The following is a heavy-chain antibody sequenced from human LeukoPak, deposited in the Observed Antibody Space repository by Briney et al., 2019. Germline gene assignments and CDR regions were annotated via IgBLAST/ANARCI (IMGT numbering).Heavy chain of an antibody. D-gene: IGHD6-19*01. CDR1: GFTFSSYA. V-gene: IGHV3-23*01. CDR3: AKALESIAVAGNY. Sequence: GGSLRLSCAASGFTFSSYAMSWVRQAPGKGVEWVSAISGSGGSTYYADSVKGRFTISRDNSKNTLYLQINSLTAQDTAVSYCAKALESIAVAGNYWGQGTLVTVSS. CDR2: ISGSGGST. J-gene: IGHJ4*02.